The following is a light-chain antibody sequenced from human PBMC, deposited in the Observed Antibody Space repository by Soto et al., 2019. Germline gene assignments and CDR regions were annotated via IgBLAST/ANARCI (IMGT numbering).Light chain of an antibody. CDR3: QQYDNLPPL. J-gene: IGKJ4*01. Sequence: DIQMTQSPSSLSASVGDRVTITCQASQDISNYLNWYQQKPGKAPKLLIYDASNLETGVPSRFSGSGSGTDFTFTISSLQPEDIATYYYQQYDNLPPLFGGGTKVEIK. V-gene: IGKV1-33*01. CDR1: QDISNY. CDR2: DAS.